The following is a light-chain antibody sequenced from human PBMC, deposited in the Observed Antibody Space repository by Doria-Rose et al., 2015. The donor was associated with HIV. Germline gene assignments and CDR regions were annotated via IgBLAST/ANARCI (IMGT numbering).Light chain of an antibody. CDR2: WAS. Sequence: DIRMTQSPESLGMSLGERATLNCKSNQSLLYTSKNYLAWYQQKPGQPPKLLIYWASTRQSGVPARFSGSGSGTDFTLTISSLEAEDVAVYYCQQYYDTRSSGPGTTVDIK. J-gene: IGKJ3*01. CDR1: QSLLYTSKNY. CDR3: QQYYDTRS. V-gene: IGKV4-1*01.